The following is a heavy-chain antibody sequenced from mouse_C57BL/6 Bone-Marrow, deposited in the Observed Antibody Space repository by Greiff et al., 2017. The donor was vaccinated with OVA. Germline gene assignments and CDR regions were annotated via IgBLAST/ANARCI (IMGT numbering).Heavy chain of an antibody. Sequence: QVQLQQPGTELVKPGASVKLSCKASGYTFTSYWMHWVKQRPGQGLEWIGNINPSNGGTNYNAKFKSKATLTVDKSSSTAYMQLSSLTSEDSAVYYCARGRTITTVVARAPYFDYWGQGTTLTVSS. V-gene: IGHV1-53*01. D-gene: IGHD1-1*01. CDR1: GYTFTSYW. J-gene: IGHJ2*01. CDR3: ARGRTITTVVARAPYFDY. CDR2: INPSNGGT.